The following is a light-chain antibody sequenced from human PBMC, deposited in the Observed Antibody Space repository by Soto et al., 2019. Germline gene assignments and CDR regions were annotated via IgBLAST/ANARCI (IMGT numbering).Light chain of an antibody. CDR3: QQYNTHSGT. J-gene: IGKJ1*01. CDR1: QTVNAW. Sequence: DIQMTQSPSTLSASLGDRVTITCRASQTVNAWLAWYQHKPGKAPKPLIYDASILESGVPARFSGSGSGTEFIITISSLQPDDVGTYYCQQYNTHSGTFGQGTTVE. CDR2: DAS. V-gene: IGKV1-5*01.